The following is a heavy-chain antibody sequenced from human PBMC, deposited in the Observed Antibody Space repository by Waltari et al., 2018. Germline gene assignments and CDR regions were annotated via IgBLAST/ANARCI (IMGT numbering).Heavy chain of an antibody. V-gene: IGHV3-74*01. CDR2: SSGAGTSI. Sequence: EVQLVESGGGFFQPGGSLRLSCEASGFAFSNYWIHWVRQAPGRGLEWVWRSSGAGTSISNADSVGGRFSISRDNYKNTVYLQIHSLRAEDTAVSYCARLMLSHPENVMDVWGQGTSVTVS. J-gene: IGHJ6*02. CDR3: ARLMLSHPENVMDV. CDR1: GFAFSNYW. D-gene: IGHD3-10*02.